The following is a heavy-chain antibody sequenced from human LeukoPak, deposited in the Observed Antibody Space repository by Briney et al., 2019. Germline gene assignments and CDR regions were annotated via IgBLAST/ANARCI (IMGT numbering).Heavy chain of an antibody. V-gene: IGHV3-48*04. Sequence: LPGGSLRLSCAASGFTFSSYSMNWVRQAPGKGLEWVSYISSSSSTIYCADSLKGRFTISRDNAKNSLYLQMNSLRAEDTAVYYCARDRVQLWGPVDYWGQGTLVTVSS. D-gene: IGHD5-18*01. CDR3: ARDRVQLWGPVDY. CDR2: ISSSSSTI. J-gene: IGHJ4*02. CDR1: GFTFSSYS.